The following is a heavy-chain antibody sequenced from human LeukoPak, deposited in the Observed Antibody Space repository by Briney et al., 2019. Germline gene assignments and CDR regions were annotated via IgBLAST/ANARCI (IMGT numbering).Heavy chain of an antibody. CDR2: IKTDGSST. J-gene: IGHJ3*02. V-gene: IGHV3-74*01. CDR3: ARDPHNYQSSGYQHAFDI. D-gene: IGHD3-22*01. Sequence: GGSLRLSCAASGFTFSSYWMHWVRQAPGKGLEWVSRIKTDGSSTSYADSVRGRFTISRDNAKNTLYLQMNSLRAEDTAVYYCARDPHNYQSSGYQHAFDIWGQGTMVAVSS. CDR1: GFTFSSYW.